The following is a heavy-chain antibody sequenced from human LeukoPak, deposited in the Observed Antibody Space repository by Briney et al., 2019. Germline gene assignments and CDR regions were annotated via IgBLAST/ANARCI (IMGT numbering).Heavy chain of an antibody. V-gene: IGHV3-21*01. CDR3: AREWLFLLRGTDV. CDR2: ISSSSSYI. CDR1: GFTFSSYS. D-gene: IGHD2-15*01. Sequence: GGSLRLSCAASGFTFSSYSMNWVRQAPGKGLEWVSSISSSSSYIYYAGSVKGRFTISRDNAKNSLYLQMNSLRAEDTAVYYCAREWLFLLRGTDVWGQGTTVTVSS. J-gene: IGHJ6*02.